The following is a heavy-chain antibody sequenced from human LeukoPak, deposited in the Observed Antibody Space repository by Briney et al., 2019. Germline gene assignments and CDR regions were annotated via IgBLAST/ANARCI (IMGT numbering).Heavy chain of an antibody. Sequence: GGSLRLSCAASGFDFSDHYMTWIRQAPGKGLEWISFIESTGGTTYYADSVKGRFTISRDNAKNSLYLQMNSLRVEDTAVYYCASSVLVGDGYQYYYPMDVWGQGTTVTVSS. V-gene: IGHV3-11*01. CDR3: ASSVLVGDGYQYYYPMDV. CDR1: GFDFSDHY. D-gene: IGHD5-24*01. J-gene: IGHJ6*02. CDR2: IESTGGTT.